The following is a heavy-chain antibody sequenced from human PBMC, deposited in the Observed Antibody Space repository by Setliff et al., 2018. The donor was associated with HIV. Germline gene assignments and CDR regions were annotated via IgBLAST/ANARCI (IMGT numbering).Heavy chain of an antibody. J-gene: IGHJ2*01. CDR3: ARSALWFGEADWYFDL. CDR2: IYKGGST. Sequence: PSETLSLTCVVSAYSISSSYWWGWIRQPPGKGLERIGWIGYIYKGGSTYYNPSLKSRVTMSEDTSKNQFSLKLRSVTAVDTAVYYCARSALWFGEADWYFDLWGRGTLVTVSS. CDR1: AYSISSSYW. V-gene: IGHV4-28*01. D-gene: IGHD3-10*01.